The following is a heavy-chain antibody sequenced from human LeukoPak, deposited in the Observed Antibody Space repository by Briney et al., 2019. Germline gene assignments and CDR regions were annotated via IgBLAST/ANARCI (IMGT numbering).Heavy chain of an antibody. V-gene: IGHV1-8*01. J-gene: IGHJ5*02. Sequence: ASVKVSCKASGYTFTSYDINWVRQATGQGLEWMGWMNPNNGNPGYAQKFQGRVTMTRNTSISTAYLELSSLRSGDSAVYYCARGYCYSTSCYQNWFDPWGQGTLVTVSS. CDR1: GYTFTSYD. CDR2: MNPNNGNP. CDR3: ARGYCYSTSCYQNWFDP. D-gene: IGHD2-2*01.